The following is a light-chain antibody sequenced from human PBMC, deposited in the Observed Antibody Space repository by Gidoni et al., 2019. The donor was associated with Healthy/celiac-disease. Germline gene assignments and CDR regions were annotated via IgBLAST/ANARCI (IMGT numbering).Light chain of an antibody. Sequence: DIQMSQSPSSLSASVGDRVTITCQASQDNSNYLNWYHQKPRKAPKLLIYDASNLETGGPSRCSGSGSGTDFTFTISSQQPEDIATYYCKKYDKQTFGPGTKVDIK. CDR1: QDNSNY. J-gene: IGKJ3*01. CDR2: DAS. CDR3: KKYDKQT. V-gene: IGKV1-33*01.